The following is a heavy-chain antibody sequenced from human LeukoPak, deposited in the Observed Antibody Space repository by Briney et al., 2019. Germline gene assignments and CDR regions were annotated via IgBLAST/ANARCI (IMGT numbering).Heavy chain of an antibody. Sequence: ASVKVSCKASGYIFTSYGIRWVRQGPGQGLEWMGWISVYNGKTNYAQKLQGRVTMTTDTSTTTAYMELRSLRSDDTAVYYCAREKADNSVYYGKSFDYWGQGTLVTVSS. CDR3: AREKADNSVYYGKSFDY. CDR1: GYIFTSYG. CDR2: ISVYNGKT. V-gene: IGHV1-18*01. J-gene: IGHJ4*02. D-gene: IGHD3-22*01.